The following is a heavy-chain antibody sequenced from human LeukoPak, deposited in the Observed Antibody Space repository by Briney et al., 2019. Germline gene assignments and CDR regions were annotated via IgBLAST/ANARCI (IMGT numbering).Heavy chain of an antibody. J-gene: IGHJ6*02. CDR2: IYYSGST. CDR3: ARDRGYGMDV. CDR1: GGSISSYY. V-gene: IGHV4-59*01. Sequence: SETLSLTCTVSGGSISSYYWSWIRQPPGKGLEWIGYIYYSGSTNYNPSLKSRVTISVDTSKNQFSLKLSSVTAADTAVYYCARDRGYGMDVCGQGTTVTASS.